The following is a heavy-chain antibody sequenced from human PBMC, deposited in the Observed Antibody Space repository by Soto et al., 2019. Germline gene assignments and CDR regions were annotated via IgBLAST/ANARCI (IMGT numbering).Heavy chain of an antibody. J-gene: IGHJ3*02. CDR2: IYPGDSDT. V-gene: IGHV5-51*01. Sequence: GESLKISCKGSGYSFTSYWIGWVRQMPGKGLEWMGIIYPGDSDTRYSPSFQGQVTISADKSISTAYLQWSSLKASDTAMYYCARPVDSSGWYGAFDICGQGTMVAVSS. D-gene: IGHD6-19*01. CDR3: ARPVDSSGWYGAFDI. CDR1: GYSFTSYW.